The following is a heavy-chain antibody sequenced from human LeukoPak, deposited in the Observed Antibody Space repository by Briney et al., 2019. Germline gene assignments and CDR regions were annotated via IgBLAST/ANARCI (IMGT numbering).Heavy chain of an antibody. CDR1: GGSISSGGYY. CDR2: IYYSGST. D-gene: IGHD3-16*01. J-gene: IGHJ4*02. V-gene: IGHV4-31*03. Sequence: PSETLSLTCTVSGGSISSGGYYWSWIRQHPGKGLEWIGYIYYSGSTYYNPSLKSRVTISVDTSKNQFSLKLSSVTAADTAVYYCARSGGGVEYYFDYWGQGTLVTVSS. CDR3: ARSGGGVEYYFDY.